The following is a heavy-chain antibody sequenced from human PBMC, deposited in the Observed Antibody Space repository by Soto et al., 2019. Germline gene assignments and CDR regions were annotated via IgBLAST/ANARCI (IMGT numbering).Heavy chain of an antibody. CDR2: IIPIFGTT. D-gene: IGHD3-22*01. Sequence: SVKVSCKASGYTFTSYYMHWVRQAPGQRPERMGVIIPIFGTTNYAQKFQGRVTITADASTNTAYMELSSLRSEDTAVYYCTREKNYYYETSGYLVDDALDIWGQGTMVTVSS. CDR1: GYTFTSYY. V-gene: IGHV1-69*13. CDR3: TREKNYYYETSGYLVDDALDI. J-gene: IGHJ3*02.